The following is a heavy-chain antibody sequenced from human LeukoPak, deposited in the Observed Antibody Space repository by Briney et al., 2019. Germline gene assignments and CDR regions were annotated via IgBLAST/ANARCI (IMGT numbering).Heavy chain of an antibody. D-gene: IGHD3-22*01. CDR1: GYTFTGYY. CDR2: INTNSDGT. Sequence: ASVKVSCTASGYTFTGYYMHWVRQAPGQGLEWMGRINTNSDGTNYAQKFQGRVTMTRDTSISTAYMELSRLRSDDTAVYYCAREYYDSSGSSLDYWGQGTLVTVSS. CDR3: AREYYDSSGSSLDY. V-gene: IGHV1-2*06. J-gene: IGHJ4*02.